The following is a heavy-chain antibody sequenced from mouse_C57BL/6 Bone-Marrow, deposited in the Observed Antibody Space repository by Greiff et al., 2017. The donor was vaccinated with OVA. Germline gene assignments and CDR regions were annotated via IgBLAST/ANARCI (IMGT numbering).Heavy chain of an antibody. D-gene: IGHD1-1*01. Sequence: VQLQQSGDELVRPGASVKLSCKASGYTFTDYYINWVKQRPGQGLEWIARIYPGSGNTYYNEKFKGKATLTAEKSSSTAYMQLSSLTSGDAAVYYCAREGITTVVAPYWYFDVWGTGTTVTVSS. CDR1: GYTFTDYY. J-gene: IGHJ1*03. V-gene: IGHV1-76*01. CDR2: IYPGSGNT. CDR3: AREGITTVVAPYWYFDV.